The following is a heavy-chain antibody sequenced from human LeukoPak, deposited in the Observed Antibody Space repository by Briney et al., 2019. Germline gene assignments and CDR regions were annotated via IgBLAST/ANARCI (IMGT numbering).Heavy chain of an antibody. Sequence: GASVKVSCKASGGTFSSYAISWVRQAPGQGLEWMGGIIPIFGTANYAQKFQGRVTMTTDTSTSTAYMELRNMRSDDTAVYYWARDLTGDPTMGGGYFDYWGQGTLVTVSS. CDR1: GGTFSSYA. CDR3: ARDLTGDPTMGGGYFDY. D-gene: IGHD7-27*01. V-gene: IGHV1-69*05. J-gene: IGHJ4*02. CDR2: IIPIFGTA.